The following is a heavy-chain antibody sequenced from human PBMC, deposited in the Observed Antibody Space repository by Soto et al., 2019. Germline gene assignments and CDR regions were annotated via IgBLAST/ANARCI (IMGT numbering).Heavy chain of an antibody. CDR1: GITFRKYW. J-gene: IGHJ4*02. D-gene: IGHD2-8*01. Sequence: VQLVESGGGLVQTGKALRLSCAASGITFRKYWMHWVRQAPGKGPVWVSYISSDGTTTDYADSVKGRFTISRDNAKNTLYLQMESLRVEDTAVYYCAIQDCTNDVCLEAAVTVGGALEYWGQGAQVTVSS. V-gene: IGHV3-74*01. CDR2: ISSDGTTT. CDR3: AIQDCTNDVCLEAAVTVGGALEY.